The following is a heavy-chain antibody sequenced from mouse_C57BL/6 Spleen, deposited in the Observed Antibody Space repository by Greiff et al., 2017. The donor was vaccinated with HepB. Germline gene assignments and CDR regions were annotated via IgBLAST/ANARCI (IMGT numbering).Heavy chain of an antibody. CDR1: GYTFTSYG. CDR3: AREGDGYYPFAY. CDR2: IYPRSGNT. V-gene: IGHV1-81*01. D-gene: IGHD2-3*01. J-gene: IGHJ3*01. Sequence: VKLVESGAELARPGASVKLSCKASGYTFTSYGISWVKQRTGQGLEWIGEIYPRSGNTYYNEKFKGKATLTADKSSSTAYMELRSLTSEDSAVYFCAREGDGYYPFAYWGQGTLVTVSA.